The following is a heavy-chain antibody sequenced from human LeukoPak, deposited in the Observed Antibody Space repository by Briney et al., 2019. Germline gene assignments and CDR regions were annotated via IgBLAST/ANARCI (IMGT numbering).Heavy chain of an antibody. J-gene: IGHJ4*02. Sequence: SETLSLTCTVSGVSISSYYWSWIRQPAGKGLEWIGRIYTSGSTNYNPSLKSRVTMSVDTSKNQFSLKLSSVTAADTAVYYCARGPKINYDSSGFYWGQGTLVTVSS. V-gene: IGHV4-4*07. CDR2: IYTSGST. D-gene: IGHD3-22*01. CDR3: ARGPKINYDSSGFY. CDR1: GVSISSYY.